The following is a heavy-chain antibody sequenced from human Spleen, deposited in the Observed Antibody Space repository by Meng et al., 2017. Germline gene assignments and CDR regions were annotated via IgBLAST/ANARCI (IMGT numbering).Heavy chain of an antibody. V-gene: IGHV4-34*01. CDR2: SYHSRST. CDR3: ARGPTTMAHDFDY. J-gene: IGHJ4*02. CDR1: GGFVDAYT. Sequence: GGFVDAYTWGLSRRARGKGRFWIGESYHSRSTNYNPSLESRATISVDTSQNSLSLKLRSVTAADSAVYYCARGPTTMAHDFDYWGQGTLVTVSS. D-gene: IGHD4-11*01.